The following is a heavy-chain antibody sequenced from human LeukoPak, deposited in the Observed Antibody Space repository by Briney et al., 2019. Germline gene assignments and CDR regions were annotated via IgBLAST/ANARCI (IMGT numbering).Heavy chain of an antibody. CDR1: VASTSDKY. D-gene: IGHD6-19*01. CDR3: AQTTGWPGFDF. CDR2: IYNGRNT. Sequence: PSETLSLTCSASVASTSDKYWSWIRQSPGRTLEWIGHIYNGRNTKYNPSLTSRVTISVDTSKNQFSLSLTSVTAADTAMYYCAQTTGWPGFDFWGPGALVTVSS. V-gene: IGHV4-59*08. J-gene: IGHJ4*02.